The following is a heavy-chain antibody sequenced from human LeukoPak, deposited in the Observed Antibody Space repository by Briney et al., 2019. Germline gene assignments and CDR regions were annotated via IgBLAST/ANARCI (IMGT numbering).Heavy chain of an antibody. V-gene: IGHV1-58*02. CDR3: AAVSYDSSGYEAFDI. D-gene: IGHD3-22*01. Sequence: GTSVKVPCKASGFTFTSSAMQWVRQARGQRLEWIGWIVVGSGNTNYAQKFQERVTITRDMSTSTAYMELSSLRSEDTAVYYCAAVSYDSSGYEAFDIWGQGTMVTVSS. CDR2: IVVGSGNT. CDR1: GFTFTSSA. J-gene: IGHJ3*02.